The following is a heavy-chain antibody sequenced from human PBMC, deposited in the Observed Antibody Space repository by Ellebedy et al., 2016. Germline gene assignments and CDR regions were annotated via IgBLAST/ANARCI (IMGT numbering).Heavy chain of an antibody. CDR3: ARDSGLLWFGEVLPPGFTFDY. D-gene: IGHD3-10*01. Sequence: ASVKVSCKASGYTFTNYGISWVRQAPGQGLEWMGWISTYNGNTNYAQKPQGRVTMTTDTSTSTVYMELRSLRSDDTAVYYCARDSGLLWFGEVLPPGFTFDYWGQGTLVTVSS. CDR1: GYTFTNYG. J-gene: IGHJ4*02. V-gene: IGHV1-18*01. CDR2: ISTYNGNT.